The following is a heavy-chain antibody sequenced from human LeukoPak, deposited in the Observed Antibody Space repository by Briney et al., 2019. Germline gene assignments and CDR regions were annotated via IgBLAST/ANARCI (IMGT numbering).Heavy chain of an antibody. CDR3: ARRFGYYDILTGFNYYYMDV. J-gene: IGHJ6*03. CDR2: IVVGSGNT. D-gene: IGHD3-9*01. CDR1: GFTFTSSA. V-gene: IGHV1-58*02. Sequence: TSVKVSCKASGFTFTSSAMQWVRQARGQRLEWIGWIVVGSGNTNYAQKFQERVTITRDMSTSTAYMELSSLRSEDTAVYYCARRFGYYDILTGFNYYYMDVWGKGTTVTISS.